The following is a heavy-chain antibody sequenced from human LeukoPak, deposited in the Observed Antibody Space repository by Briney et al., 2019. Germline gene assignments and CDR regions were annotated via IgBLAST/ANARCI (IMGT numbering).Heavy chain of an antibody. CDR1: GFTFSSYA. Sequence: PGGSLRLSCAASGFTFSSYAMSWVRQAPGKGLEWVSAISGSGGSTYYADSVKGRFTISRDNSKNTLYLQMNSLRAEDTTVYYCAKTSITMIVVVMEEDAFDIWGQGTMVTVSS. J-gene: IGHJ3*02. CDR2: ISGSGGST. V-gene: IGHV3-23*01. D-gene: IGHD3-22*01. CDR3: AKTSITMIVVVMEEDAFDI.